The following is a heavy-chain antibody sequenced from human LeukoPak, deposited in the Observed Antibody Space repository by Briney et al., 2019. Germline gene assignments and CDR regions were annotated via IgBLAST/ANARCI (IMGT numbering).Heavy chain of an antibody. D-gene: IGHD1-1*01. CDR2: IHYSGST. Sequence: SETLSLTCTVSGGSVSSGSYYWSWIRQPPGKGLKWIGDIHYSGSTNYNPSLKSRVTILVDTSKNQLSLKLSSVTAADTAVYYCARGRYSQDYWGQGTLVTVSS. CDR3: ARGRYSQDY. CDR1: GGSVSSGSYY. V-gene: IGHV4-61*01. J-gene: IGHJ4*02.